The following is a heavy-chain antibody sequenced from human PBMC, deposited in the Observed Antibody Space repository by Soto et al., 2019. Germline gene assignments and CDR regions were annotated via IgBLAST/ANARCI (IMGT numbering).Heavy chain of an antibody. V-gene: IGHV4-59*07. CDR3: ARTNVVSGNWFAQ. CDR1: VGSISSYY. Sequence: TLSLTCTVSVGSISSYYWSWIRQPPGKGLEWIGYIYYSGSTNYNPSLKSRVTISVDTSKNQFSLKLSSVTAADTAVYYCARTNVVSGNWFAQWGQGTLVTV. D-gene: IGHD2-15*01. J-gene: IGHJ5*02. CDR2: IYYSGST.